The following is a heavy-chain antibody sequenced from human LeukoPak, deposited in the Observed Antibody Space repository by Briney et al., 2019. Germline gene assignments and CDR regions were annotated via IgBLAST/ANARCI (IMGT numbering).Heavy chain of an antibody. Sequence: GGSLRLSCAASGFTFSSYAMSWVRQAPGKGLEWVPAISGSGGSTYYADSVKGRFTISRDNSKNTLYLQMNSLRAEDTAVYYCAKDPYSSGWTYFDYWGQGTLVTVSS. V-gene: IGHV3-23*01. CDR1: GFTFSSYA. CDR2: ISGSGGST. CDR3: AKDPYSSGWTYFDY. J-gene: IGHJ4*02. D-gene: IGHD6-19*01.